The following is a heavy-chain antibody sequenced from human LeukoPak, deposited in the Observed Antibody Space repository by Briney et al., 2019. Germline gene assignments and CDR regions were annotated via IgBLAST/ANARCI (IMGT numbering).Heavy chain of an antibody. CDR2: IYYSGST. J-gene: IGHJ4*02. CDR1: GGSISSSSYY. CDR3: ARGLYDGPRPLIRGIYYFDY. D-gene: IGHD2-8*01. Sequence: SETLSLTCTVSGGSISSSSYYWGWIRQPPGKGLEWIGSIYYSGSTYYNPSLKSRVTISVDTSKNQFSLKLSSVTAADTAVYYCARGLYDGPRPLIRGIYYFDYWGQGTLVTVSS. V-gene: IGHV4-39*07.